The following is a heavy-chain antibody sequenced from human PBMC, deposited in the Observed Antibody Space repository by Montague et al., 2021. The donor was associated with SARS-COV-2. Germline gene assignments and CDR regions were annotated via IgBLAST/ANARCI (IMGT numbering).Heavy chain of an antibody. CDR3: AKDPHYDFWSGYYFDY. J-gene: IGHJ4*02. CDR2: IYSGGSST. V-gene: IGHV3-23*03. Sequence: SRRLSCAASGFTFSNYAMSWVRQAPGGGLEWVSVIYSGGSSTYYSDSVKGRFTISRDNSKNTLYLQMNSLRAEDTAVYYCAKDPHYDFWSGYYFDYWGQGTLVTVSS. CDR1: GFTFSNYA. D-gene: IGHD3-3*01.